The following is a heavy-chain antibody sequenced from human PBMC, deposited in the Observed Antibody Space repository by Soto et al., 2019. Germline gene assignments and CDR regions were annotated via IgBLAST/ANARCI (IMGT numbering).Heavy chain of an antibody. V-gene: IGHV3-74*01. CDR1: GFTFSHYW. CDR2: ISSDGSYA. D-gene: IGHD3-9*01. Sequence: EVQLVESGGGLVQPGGSLRLSCAASGFTFSHYWMYWVRQAPGKGLVCVSRISSDGSYASYADSVKGRFTIARDSAKSTLYLQMHSLRAEDTGVYYCARAFDSLVPTDYWGQGTLVTVSS. J-gene: IGHJ4*02. CDR3: ARAFDSLVPTDY.